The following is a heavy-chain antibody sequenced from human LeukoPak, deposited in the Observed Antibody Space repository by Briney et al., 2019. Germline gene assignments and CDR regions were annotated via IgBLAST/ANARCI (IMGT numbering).Heavy chain of an antibody. V-gene: IGHV3-23*01. D-gene: IGHD5-12*01. CDR3: AKDRVDVVVFESRGLVN. Sequence: QPGGSLRLSCAASGFTFSRYWMHWLRQAPGKGLEWVSVISGSGGSTHYADSVKGRFTISRDNSKNTLYLQMNNLRAEDTAVYYCAKDRVDVVVFESRGLVNWGQGTLVTVSS. J-gene: IGHJ4*02. CDR1: GFTFSRYW. CDR2: ISGSGGST.